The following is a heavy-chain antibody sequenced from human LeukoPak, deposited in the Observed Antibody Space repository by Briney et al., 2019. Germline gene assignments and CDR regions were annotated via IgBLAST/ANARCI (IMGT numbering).Heavy chain of an antibody. J-gene: IGHJ5*02. Sequence: GTSLRLSCAASGFTFSSYAMHWVRQAPGKGLEWVAVISYDGSNKCYADSVKGRFTISRDNSKNTLYLQVNSLRVEDTAVYYCARDLHCSGGTCYSYSSHRNWFDPWGQGTLVTVSS. D-gene: IGHD2-15*01. CDR2: ISYDGSNK. V-gene: IGHV3-30*04. CDR1: GFTFSSYA. CDR3: ARDLHCSGGTCYSYSSHRNWFDP.